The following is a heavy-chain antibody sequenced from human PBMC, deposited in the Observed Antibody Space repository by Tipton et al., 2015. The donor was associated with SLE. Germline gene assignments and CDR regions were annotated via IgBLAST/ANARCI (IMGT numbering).Heavy chain of an antibody. Sequence: TLSLTCTVSGGSISSSNYYWGWIRQPPGKGLEWIGTVYYTGTTYYSPSLKSRVTISVDTSKNHFSLLLSAVTAADTAVYYSAGHPQLAYFDPWGPGTLVTVSS. CDR3: AGHPQLAYFDP. V-gene: IGHV4-39*07. D-gene: IGHD3-9*01. CDR2: VYYTGTT. J-gene: IGHJ4*02. CDR1: GGSISSSNYY.